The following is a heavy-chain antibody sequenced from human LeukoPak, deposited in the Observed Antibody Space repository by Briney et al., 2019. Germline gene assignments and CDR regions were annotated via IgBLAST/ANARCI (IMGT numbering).Heavy chain of an antibody. J-gene: IGHJ5*02. CDR2: IYYSGST. CDR1: GGSISSYY. CDR3: ASTDIVVVPAAMQDQNWFDP. V-gene: IGHV4-59*01. Sequence: SETLSLTCTVSGGSISSYYWSWIRQPPGKGLEWIGYIYYSGSTNYNPSLKSRVTISVDTSKNQFSLKLSSVTAADTAVYYCASTDIVVVPAAMQDQNWFDPWGQGTLVTVSS. D-gene: IGHD2-2*01.